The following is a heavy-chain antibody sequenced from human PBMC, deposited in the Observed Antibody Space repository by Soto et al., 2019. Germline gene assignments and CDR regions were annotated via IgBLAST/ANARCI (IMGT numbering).Heavy chain of an antibody. CDR3: ARDGGLYDILTGHPLGNYYYYMDV. Sequence: SETLSLTCTVSGGSISSYYWSWIRQPPGKGLEWIGYIYYSGSTNYNPSLKSRVTISVDTSKNQFSLKLSSVTAADTAVYYCARDGGLYDILTGHPLGNYYYYMDVWGKGTTVTVSS. V-gene: IGHV4-59*01. D-gene: IGHD3-9*01. CDR2: IYYSGST. CDR1: GGSISSYY. J-gene: IGHJ6*03.